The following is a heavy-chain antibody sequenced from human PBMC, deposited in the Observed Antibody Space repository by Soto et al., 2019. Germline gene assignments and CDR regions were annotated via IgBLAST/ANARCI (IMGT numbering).Heavy chain of an antibody. J-gene: IGHJ3*02. CDR1: GITLSRFW. V-gene: IGHV3-7*01. CDR3: ASSLGSALDI. D-gene: IGHD1-26*01. Sequence: GGSLRLSCAVSGITLSRFWMTWVRQAPGKGLEWVANINQDGSEKYYVDSVEGRFTISRDNAKNSLYLQMNSLRAEDTAVYSCASSLGSALDIWGQGTMVTVSS. CDR2: INQDGSEK.